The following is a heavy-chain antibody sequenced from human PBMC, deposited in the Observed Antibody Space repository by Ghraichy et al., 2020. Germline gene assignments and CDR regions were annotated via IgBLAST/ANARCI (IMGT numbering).Heavy chain of an antibody. D-gene: IGHD6-19*01. CDR1: DGSISSSNW. V-gene: IGHV4-4*02. Sequence: SETLSLTCAVSDGSISSSNWWTWVRQSPGKGLEWIGEIYHSGSTNYNSSLQSRVTISVDKSKNQFSLKLSSVTAADTAVYYCARRSQWQVYWGQGTLVTVSS. CDR3: ARRSQWQVY. CDR2: IYHSGST. J-gene: IGHJ4*02.